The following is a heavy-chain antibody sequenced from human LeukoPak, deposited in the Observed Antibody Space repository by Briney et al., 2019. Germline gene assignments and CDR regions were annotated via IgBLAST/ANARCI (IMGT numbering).Heavy chain of an antibody. J-gene: IGHJ4*02. Sequence: ASVKVSCKASGYTFTGYYMHWVRQAPGQGLEGMGWINPNSGGTNYAQKFQGRVTMTRDTSISTAYMELSSLRSEDTAVYYCAREGDGYNLDYWGQGTLVTVSS. CDR2: INPNSGGT. V-gene: IGHV1-2*02. CDR3: AREGDGYNLDY. D-gene: IGHD5-24*01. CDR1: GYTFTGYY.